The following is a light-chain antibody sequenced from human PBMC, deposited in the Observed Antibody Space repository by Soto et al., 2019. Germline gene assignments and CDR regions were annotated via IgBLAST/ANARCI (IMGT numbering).Light chain of an antibody. V-gene: IGLV1-47*01. CDR3: AAWEDSLSGYVV. CDR2: MND. J-gene: IGLJ2*01. CDR1: SSNIGSNY. Sequence: QSVLTQPPSASGTPGQRVTISCSGSSSNIGSNYVYWYQQLPGTAPKLLIYMNDRRPSGVPERFSGSKSGTSGSLAISGLRSEDEADYYCAAWEDSLSGYVVFGGGTKVTVL.